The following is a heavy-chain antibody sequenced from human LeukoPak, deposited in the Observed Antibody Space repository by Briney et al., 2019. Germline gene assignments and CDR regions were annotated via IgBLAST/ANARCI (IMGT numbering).Heavy chain of an antibody. CDR3: AKRAVDSSGYSYFDY. V-gene: IGHV3-30*18. J-gene: IGHJ4*02. Sequence: GGSLRLSCAASGFTFSIYGMHWVRQAPGKGLEWVAAISHDGDNKHYADSVKGRLTISRDDSKSTLYLQMDSLRVEDTAVYYCAKRAVDSSGYSYFDYWGQGTLVTVSS. CDR1: GFTFSIYG. CDR2: ISHDGDNK. D-gene: IGHD3-22*01.